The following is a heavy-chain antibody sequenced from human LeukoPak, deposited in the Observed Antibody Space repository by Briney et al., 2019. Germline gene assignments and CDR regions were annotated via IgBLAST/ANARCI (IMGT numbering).Heavy chain of an antibody. Sequence: GGSLRLSCAASGFTVSSNYMSWVRQAPGKGLERVSVIYSGGSTYYADSVKGRFTISRDNSKNTLYLQMNSLRAEDTAVYYCARALGGYYGMDVWGQGTTVTVSS. CDR3: ARALGGYYGMDV. J-gene: IGHJ6*02. V-gene: IGHV3-53*01. CDR2: IYSGGST. D-gene: IGHD3-16*01. CDR1: GFTVSSNY.